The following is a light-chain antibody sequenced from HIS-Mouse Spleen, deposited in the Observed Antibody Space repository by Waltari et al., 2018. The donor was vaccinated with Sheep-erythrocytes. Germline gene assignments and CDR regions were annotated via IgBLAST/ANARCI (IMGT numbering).Light chain of an antibody. Sequence: QSALTQPRSVSGSPGQSVTIPCTGTTSDGVGYNYVSWYQQQPGKAPKLMIYDVSKRPSGVPDRFSGSKSGNTASLTISGLQAEDEADYYCCSYAGSYNHVFATGTKVTVL. V-gene: IGLV2-11*01. J-gene: IGLJ1*01. CDR2: DVS. CDR3: CSYAGSYNHV. CDR1: TSDGVGYNY.